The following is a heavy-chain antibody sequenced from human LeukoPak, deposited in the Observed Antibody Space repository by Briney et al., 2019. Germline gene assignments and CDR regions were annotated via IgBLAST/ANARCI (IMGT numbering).Heavy chain of an antibody. CDR3: AKGTGPYYYGSSGYYRY. CDR2: ISGSGGST. CDR1: GFTFSSYA. J-gene: IGHJ4*02. Sequence: PGGSLRLSCAASGFTFSSYAMSWVRQAPGKGLEWVSAISGSGGSTYYADSVKGRFTISRDNSKNTLYLQMNSLRAEDTAVYYCAKGTGPYYYGSSGYYRYWGQGTLVTVSS. D-gene: IGHD3-22*01. V-gene: IGHV3-23*01.